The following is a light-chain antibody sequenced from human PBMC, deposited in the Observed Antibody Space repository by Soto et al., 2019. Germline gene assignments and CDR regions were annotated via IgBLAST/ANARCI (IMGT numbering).Light chain of an antibody. Sequence: HSVLTQPASVSGSPGQSITISCTGTSSDVGGYNYVSWYQQHPGKAPKLMIYDVSNRPSGVSNRFSGSKSGNTASLTISGLQAEDEADYYCSSYTSSSTRVVFGGGTKLTVL. CDR3: SSYTSSSTRVV. CDR1: SSDVGGYNY. J-gene: IGLJ2*01. V-gene: IGLV2-14*01. CDR2: DVS.